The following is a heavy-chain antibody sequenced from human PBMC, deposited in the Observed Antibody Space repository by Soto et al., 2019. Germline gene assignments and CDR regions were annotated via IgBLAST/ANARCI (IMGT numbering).Heavy chain of an antibody. CDR3: AKGAVAGTPTSYYYYGMDV. J-gene: IGHJ6*02. CDR1: GGTFRTYA. D-gene: IGHD6-19*01. V-gene: IGHV1-69*12. Sequence: QVQLLQSGAEVKKPGSSVRVSCEASGGTFRTYAISWVRQAPGQGLEWMGEIIPIVGTVNYAQKFQGRVTITADESTTTDYMDLRSLRSEDTAVYYCAKGAVAGTPTSYYYYGMDVWGQGTTVTVSS. CDR2: IIPIVGTV.